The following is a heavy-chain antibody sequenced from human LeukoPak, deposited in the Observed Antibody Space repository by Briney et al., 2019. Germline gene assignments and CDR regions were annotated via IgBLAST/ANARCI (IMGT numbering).Heavy chain of an antibody. V-gene: IGHV3-15*01. J-gene: IGHJ4*02. Sequence: GGSLRLSCAASVFTLSNAWMTWVRQPPGKGLEWIGRIKTKTDGWTTDYAAPVKGRFTISRDDSKNTLYLQMNGLKTEDTAVYYCTTGCSGSRCYWGQGTLVTVSS. CDR2: IKTKTDGWTT. CDR3: TTGCSGSRCY. D-gene: IGHD2-15*01. CDR1: VFTLSNAW.